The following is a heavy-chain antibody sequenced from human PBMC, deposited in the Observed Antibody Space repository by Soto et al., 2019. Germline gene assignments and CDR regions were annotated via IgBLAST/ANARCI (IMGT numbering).Heavy chain of an antibody. D-gene: IGHD6-13*01. CDR3: ARDQGSHPGD. V-gene: IGHV4-4*02. CDR2: IHHSGST. CDR1: GVSISSDNW. J-gene: IGHJ4*02. Sequence: QVQLQESGPGLVRPSGTVSLTCAVSGVSISSDNWWSWVRQPPGKALEWIGEIHHSGSTNYNPSLKSRVTMSVVPSKDLFSLTLNSVTVADTAFYYCARDQGSHPGDWGQGTLVSVSS.